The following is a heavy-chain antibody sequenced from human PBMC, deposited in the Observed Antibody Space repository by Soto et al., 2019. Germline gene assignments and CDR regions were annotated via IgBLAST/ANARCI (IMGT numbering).Heavy chain of an antibody. CDR3: AAAQQYYDYVLETYRYSGLAY. J-gene: IGHJ4*02. Sequence: QVTLKKSGPALVKPTETLTLTCTVSGFSLRNARMGVRWIRQPPGKALKWRAQTFSNAETSYSPSLKSRLTIAKDNSKSQVVLTMTYMDLVDAAKYYCAAAQQYYDYVLETYRYSGLAYWGKVPLVTVSS. CDR1: GFSLRNARMG. D-gene: IGHD3-16*02. CDR2: TFSNAET. V-gene: IGHV2-26*01.